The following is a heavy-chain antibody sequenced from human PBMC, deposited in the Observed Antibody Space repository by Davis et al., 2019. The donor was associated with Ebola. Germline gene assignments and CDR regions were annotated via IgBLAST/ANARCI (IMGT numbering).Heavy chain of an antibody. CDR3: ARHEGEYVSGTDGMDV. CDR2: IHPGDSDT. J-gene: IGHJ6*02. D-gene: IGHD2/OR15-2a*01. V-gene: IGHV5-51*01. Sequence: GESLKISCKGSGYSFTTYWIDWVRQMPGKGLEWMGIIHPGDSDTRYSPSFRGQVTISVDKSISTAYLQWSSLKASDTAMYYCARHEGEYVSGTDGMDVWGQGTTVTVSS. CDR1: GYSFTTYW.